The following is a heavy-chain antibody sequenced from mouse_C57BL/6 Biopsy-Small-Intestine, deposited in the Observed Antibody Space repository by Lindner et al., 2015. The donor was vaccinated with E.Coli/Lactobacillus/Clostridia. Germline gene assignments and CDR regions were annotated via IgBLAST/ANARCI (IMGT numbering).Heavy chain of an antibody. Sequence: SVKVSCKASGGTFSSFTISWVRQAPGQGLEWMGRIIPILGIEQYAQKFQGRVAITADKSTGTAYMEVSSLRSEDTALYYCAREYRDSNYSLHLYYGMDVWGQGTTVTVSS. J-gene: IGHJ1*01. V-gene: IGHV1-4*01. CDR2: IIPILGIE. CDR1: GGTFSSFT. CDR3: AREYRDSNYSLHLYYGMDV. D-gene: IGHD1-1*01.